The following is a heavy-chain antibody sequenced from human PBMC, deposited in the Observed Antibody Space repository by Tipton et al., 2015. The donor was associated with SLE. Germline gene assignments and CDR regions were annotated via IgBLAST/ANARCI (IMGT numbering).Heavy chain of an antibody. Sequence: TLSLTCSVSNGSLRSGSHYWAWIRQPPGKGLEWLGNIYYAGLTSYNPSLKSRVSISVDTSKNQLSLKLISVTAADTAVYFCARLVGGYARWGQGTLVTVSS. CDR3: ARLVGGYAR. J-gene: IGHJ4*02. D-gene: IGHD5-12*01. CDR2: IYYAGLT. CDR1: NGSLRSGSHY. V-gene: IGHV4-39*01.